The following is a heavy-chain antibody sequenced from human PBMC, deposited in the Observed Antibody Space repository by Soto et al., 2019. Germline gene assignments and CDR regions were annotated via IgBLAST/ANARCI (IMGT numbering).Heavy chain of an antibody. V-gene: IGHV3-30-3*01. CDR2: ISYDGSNK. CDR1: VFTFSSYA. J-gene: IGHJ6*02. CDR3: AREGRGYYYDSSGYLPPATNYGMDV. Sequence: PGGSLRLSCAAPVFTFSSYAMHWVRQAPGKGLEWVAVISYDGSNKYYADSVKGRFTISRDNSKNTLYLQMNSLRAEDTAVYYCAREGRGYYYDSSGYLPPATNYGMDVWGQGTTVTVSS. D-gene: IGHD3-22*01.